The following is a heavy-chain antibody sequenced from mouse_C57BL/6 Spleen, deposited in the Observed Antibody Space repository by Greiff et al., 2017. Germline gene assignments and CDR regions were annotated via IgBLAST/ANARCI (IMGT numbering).Heavy chain of an antibody. CDR1: GFTFSDYG. V-gene: IGHV5-17*01. CDR3: ANYYGNSYYAMDY. D-gene: IGHD1-1*01. Sequence: EVKLVESGGGLVKPGGSLKLSCAASGFTFSDYGMHWVRQAPEKGLEWVAYISSGSSTNYYADTVKGRFTISRDNAKNTLFLQMTSLRSEDTAMYYCANYYGNSYYAMDYWGQGTSVTVSS. J-gene: IGHJ4*01. CDR2: ISSGSSTN.